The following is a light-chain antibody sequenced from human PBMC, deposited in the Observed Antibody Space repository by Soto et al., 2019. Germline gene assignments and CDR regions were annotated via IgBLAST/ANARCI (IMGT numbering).Light chain of an antibody. CDR2: DAS. J-gene: IGKJ4*01. CDR1: QSVSSY. V-gene: IGKV3-11*01. CDR3: QQRINWPTLT. Sequence: EIVLTQSPATLSLSPGERATLSCRASQSVSSYLAWYQQKPGQAPRLLIYDASNGATGIPARFSGSGSGTDFTLTISSLEPEDFVVYYCQQRINWPTLTFGGGTKVEIK.